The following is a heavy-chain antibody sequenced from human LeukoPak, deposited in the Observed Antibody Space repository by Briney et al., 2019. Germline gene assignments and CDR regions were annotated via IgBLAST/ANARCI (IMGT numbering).Heavy chain of an antibody. Sequence: GGSLRLSCAASGFTFSSYSMNWVRQAPGKGLEWVSSISSSSSYIYYADSVKGRFTISRDNAKNSLYLQMNSLRAEDTAVYYCARAPSGYDSSYYFDYWGQGTLVTVSS. CDR1: GFTFSSYS. V-gene: IGHV3-21*01. CDR3: ARAPSGYDSSYYFDY. J-gene: IGHJ4*02. D-gene: IGHD5-12*01. CDR2: ISSSSSYI.